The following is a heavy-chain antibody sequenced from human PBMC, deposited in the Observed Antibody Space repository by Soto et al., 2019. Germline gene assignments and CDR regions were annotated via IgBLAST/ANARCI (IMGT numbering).Heavy chain of an antibody. J-gene: IGHJ6*02. Sequence: QVQLQQWGAGLLKPSETLSLTCAVYGGSFSGYYWSWIRQPPGKGLEWIGEINHSGSTNYNPSLKSRRTLSVVTSKNQFSLKLSSVTAADTAVYYCARGQYSSDDHDYYYYGMDVWGQGTTVTVSS. CDR1: GGSFSGYY. V-gene: IGHV4-34*01. D-gene: IGHD5-12*01. CDR2: INHSGST. CDR3: ARGQYSSDDHDYYYYGMDV.